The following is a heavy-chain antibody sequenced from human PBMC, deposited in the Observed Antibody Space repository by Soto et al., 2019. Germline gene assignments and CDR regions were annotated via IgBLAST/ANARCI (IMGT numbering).Heavy chain of an antibody. CDR2: MEPSTGTT. Sequence: ASVKVSCKASGYSFTSLDSNWVRQTAGQGLEWMGWMEPSTGTTGYAQKFQGRVTMTRDTSINTAYMELTTLTSDDTAFYYCARGVSAGVDYWGQGTLVTVSS. D-gene: IGHD6-19*01. J-gene: IGHJ4*02. CDR3: ARGVSAGVDY. V-gene: IGHV1-8*01. CDR1: GYSFTSLD.